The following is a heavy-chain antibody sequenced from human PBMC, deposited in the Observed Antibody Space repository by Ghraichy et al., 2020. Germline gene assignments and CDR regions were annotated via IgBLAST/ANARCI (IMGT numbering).Heavy chain of an antibody. V-gene: IGHV3-74*03. CDR3: ARFFPLPSGKGGMDV. D-gene: IGHD1-26*01. CDR1: GFTLSNYW. CDR2: ITTDGTII. Sequence: GGSLRLSCAASGFTLSNYWMHWVRQGPGKGLVWVSRITTDGTIIKYADSVKGRFTISRDNAGNTLYLQMNSLRAEDTAVYYCARFFPLPSGKGGMDVWGQGSTVTVSS. J-gene: IGHJ6*02.